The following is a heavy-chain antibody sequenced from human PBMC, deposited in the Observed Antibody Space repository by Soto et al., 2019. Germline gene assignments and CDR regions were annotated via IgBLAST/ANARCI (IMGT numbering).Heavy chain of an antibody. CDR2: ISSSGSTI. CDR1: GFTFSSYE. CDR3: ARDSSSSCFPTCTGVDSYYYYGMDV. J-gene: IGHJ6*02. Sequence: EVQLVESGGGLVQPGGSLRLSCAASGFTFSSYEMNWVRQAPGKGLEWVSYISSSGSTIYYADSVKGRFTISRDNAKNSLYLQMNSLRAEDTAVYYCARDSSSSCFPTCTGVDSYYYYGMDVWGQGTTVTVSS. D-gene: IGHD6-6*01. V-gene: IGHV3-48*03.